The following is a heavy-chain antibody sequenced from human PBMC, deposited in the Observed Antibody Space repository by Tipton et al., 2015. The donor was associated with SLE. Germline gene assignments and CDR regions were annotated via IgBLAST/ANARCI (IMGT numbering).Heavy chain of an antibody. CDR1: GGSFSGYY. V-gene: IGHV4-34*01. J-gene: IGHJ5*02. Sequence: TLSLTCAVYGGSFSGYYWSWIRQPPGKGLEWIGEINHSGSTNYNPSLKSRVTISVDTSKNQFSLKLSSVTAADTAVYYCATGISITGTTWFDPWGQGPLVTVSS. CDR2: INHSGST. CDR3: ATGISITGTTWFDP. D-gene: IGHD1-7*01.